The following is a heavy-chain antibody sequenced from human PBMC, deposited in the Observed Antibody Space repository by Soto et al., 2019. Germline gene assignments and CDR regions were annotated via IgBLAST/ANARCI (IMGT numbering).Heavy chain of an antibody. J-gene: IGHJ4*02. D-gene: IGHD6-19*01. V-gene: IGHV4-61*08. Sequence: QVQLRESGPGLVKPSGTLSLTCSGSGDSVISDAYYWAWIRQPPGKTLEWVGMTLSSEGTSRNPSLRSRLSMSVVTARTQFSMRLTSVTAADTGVYFCAKVFSSGLYVDSWGWGTQVTVS. CDR2: TLSSEGT. CDR1: GDSVISDAYY. CDR3: AKVFSSGLYVDS.